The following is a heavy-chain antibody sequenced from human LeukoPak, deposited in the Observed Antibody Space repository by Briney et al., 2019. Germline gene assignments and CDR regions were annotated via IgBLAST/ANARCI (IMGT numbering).Heavy chain of an antibody. CDR1: GDSISSYY. D-gene: IGHD3-22*01. Sequence: PSETLSLTCTVSGDSISSYYWSWLRQPPGKGLEWIGYIYYSGSTNYNPSLKSRVTISVDTSKNQFSLKLSSVTAADTAVYYCARTLYYYDSSGYSPYFDYWGQGTLVTVSS. V-gene: IGHV4-59*01. CDR3: ARTLYYYDSSGYSPYFDY. J-gene: IGHJ4*02. CDR2: IYYSGST.